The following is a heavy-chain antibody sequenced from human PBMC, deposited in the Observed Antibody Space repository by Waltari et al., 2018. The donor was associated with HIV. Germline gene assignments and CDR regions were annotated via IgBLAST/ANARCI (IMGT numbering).Heavy chain of an antibody. CDR1: GFPFNIAW. CDR2: IKSESHGWTT. CDR3: STMGGFPSFDY. Sequence: EVQLVESGGGLVKPGGSLTLSCAASGFPFNIAWMSWVRQAPGKGLEWVGRIKSESHGWTTDFAAPVKGRFTISRDDSKNTVSLQMNSLKTEDTAVYFCSTMGGFPSFDYWGQGTLVTVSS. J-gene: IGHJ4*02. D-gene: IGHD3-16*01. V-gene: IGHV3-15*01.